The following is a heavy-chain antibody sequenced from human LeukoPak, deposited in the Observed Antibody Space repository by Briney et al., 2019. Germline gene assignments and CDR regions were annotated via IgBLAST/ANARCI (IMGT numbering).Heavy chain of an antibody. J-gene: IGHJ5*02. Sequence: SETLSLTCTVSGGSISSSGYYWGWIRQPPGKGLEWIASIYHSGSTYYNASLKSRVTISVDTSKNQLSLKLSSLTAADTAVYYCARHEYSGSYYGLSWFDPWGQGTLVTVSS. CDR3: ARHEYSGSYYGLSWFDP. V-gene: IGHV4-39*01. CDR1: GGSISSSGYY. D-gene: IGHD1-26*01. CDR2: IYHSGST.